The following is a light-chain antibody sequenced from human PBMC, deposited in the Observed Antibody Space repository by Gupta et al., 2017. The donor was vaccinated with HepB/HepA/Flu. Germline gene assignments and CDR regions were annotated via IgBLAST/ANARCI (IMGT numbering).Light chain of an antibody. CDR2: GAS. Sequence: DVQMTQSPSSVSASVGDRVTITSRASENIAHYLNWYQHKPGKAPELLIHGASSLQSGVPSRFRGTVSGTEFTLTISSLQPEDFGTYFCQQSYSLPIAFGGGTKVEMK. CDR3: QQSYSLPIA. J-gene: IGKJ4*01. V-gene: IGKV1-39*01. CDR1: ENIAHY.